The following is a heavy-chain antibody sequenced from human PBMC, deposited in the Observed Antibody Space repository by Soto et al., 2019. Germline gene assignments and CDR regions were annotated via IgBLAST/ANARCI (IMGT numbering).Heavy chain of an antibody. CDR1: GFTFSSYW. D-gene: IGHD1-7*01. J-gene: IGHJ3*02. CDR3: ARALELQFDAFDI. Sequence: GGSLRLSCAASGFTFSSYWMSWIRQAPGKGLEWVANINQGGSEKYYVDSVKGRFTISRDSVENLLYLQMNSLRVEDTAVYYCARALELQFDAFDIWGQGTMVTVSS. V-gene: IGHV3-7*05. CDR2: INQGGSEK.